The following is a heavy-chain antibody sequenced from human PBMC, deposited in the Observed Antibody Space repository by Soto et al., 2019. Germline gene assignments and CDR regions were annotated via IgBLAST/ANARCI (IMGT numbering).Heavy chain of an antibody. Sequence: QVHLVESGGGVVQPGRSLRLSCSTSGFTFTNFAMHWVRQAPGKGLEWVALISYDRSNEHYADSVKGRFSISRDNFKNTLDLQMKSLVAEDTEVYYCARDLGAQVVPGGVVFWGQGNLVTVSS. V-gene: IGHV3-33*01. J-gene: IGHJ4*02. CDR1: GFTFTNFA. CDR2: ISYDRSNE. D-gene: IGHD2-15*01. CDR3: ARDLGAQVVPGGVVF.